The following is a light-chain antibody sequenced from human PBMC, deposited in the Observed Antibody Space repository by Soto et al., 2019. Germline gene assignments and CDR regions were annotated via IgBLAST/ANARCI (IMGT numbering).Light chain of an antibody. V-gene: IGKV1-5*03. CDR2: KAS. CDR3: QQFNDSPIT. CDR1: QSINSW. Sequence: DTPMTQSPSTLSASVGDRVTITCRASQSINSWLAWYQQKPGKAPKLLIYKASSLESGVPSRFIGSGSGTEFTLTISSLQPDDFATYYCQQFNDSPITFGQGTRLEIK. J-gene: IGKJ5*01.